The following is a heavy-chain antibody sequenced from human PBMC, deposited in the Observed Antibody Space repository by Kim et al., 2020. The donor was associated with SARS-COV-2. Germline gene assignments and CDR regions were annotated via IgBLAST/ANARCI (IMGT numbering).Heavy chain of an antibody. CDR3: ARDRTQWYYYYGMDV. Sequence: GGSLRLSCATSGFTFNSYTMHWVRQAPGKGLEWVGVISYDGTNKFYADSVKGRFTISRDNSKNTLYLQMNSLRGEDTAVYYCARDRTQWYYYYGMDVWG. J-gene: IGHJ6*02. CDR1: GFTFNSYT. D-gene: IGHD2-8*01. V-gene: IGHV3-30*04. CDR2: ISYDGTNK.